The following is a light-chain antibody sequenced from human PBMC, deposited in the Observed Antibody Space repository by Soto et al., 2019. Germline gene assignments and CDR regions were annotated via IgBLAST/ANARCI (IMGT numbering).Light chain of an antibody. V-gene: IGLV1-44*01. J-gene: IGLJ3*02. CDR3: ATWDDTLRTWV. CDR2: NNN. Sequence: QSVLTQPPSASGTPGQRVTISCSGSNSNIGTNAVNWYQQIPGTAPKLLIYNNNQRPSGVPDRFSGSKSGTSASLAFSGLQSEDEADYPCATWDDTLRTWVFGGGTKLTVL. CDR1: NSNIGTNA.